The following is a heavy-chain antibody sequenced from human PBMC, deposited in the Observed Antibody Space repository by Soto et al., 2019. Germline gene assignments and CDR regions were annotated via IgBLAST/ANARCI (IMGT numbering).Heavy chain of an antibody. J-gene: IGHJ4*03. Sequence: SETLSLTCAVSGGSFTSNNWWTCVRQPPGQGLEWIGEIYRTGSTNYNPSLKSRVTISLDKSENQFSLKVTSLTAADTAVYYCASRDPGTSVDYWGQGTTVTVSS. CDR1: GGSFTSNNW. CDR3: ASRDPGTSVDY. D-gene: IGHD1-7*01. V-gene: IGHV4-4*02. CDR2: IYRTGST.